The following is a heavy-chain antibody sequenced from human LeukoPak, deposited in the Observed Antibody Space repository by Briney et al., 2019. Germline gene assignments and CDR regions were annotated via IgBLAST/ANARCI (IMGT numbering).Heavy chain of an antibody. J-gene: IGHJ4*02. CDR1: GYTFTDSY. CDR2: INPNSGGT. V-gene: IGHV1-2*02. CDR3: ARDLVDTAMWEFDY. Sequence: ASVKVSCKASGYTFTDSYMHWVRQAPGQGLECMGWINPNSGGTNYAQKFQGRVTMTRDTSISTAYMELNRLRSDDTAVYYCARDLVDTAMWEFDYWGQGTLVTVSS. D-gene: IGHD5-18*01.